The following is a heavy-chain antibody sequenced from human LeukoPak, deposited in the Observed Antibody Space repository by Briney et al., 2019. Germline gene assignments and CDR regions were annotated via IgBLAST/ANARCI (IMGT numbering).Heavy chain of an antibody. CDR2: INTNTGNP. Sequence: GASVKVSCKASGYTFTSYAMNWVRQAPGQGLEWMGWINTNTGNPTYAQGFTGRFVFSLDTSVSTAYLQISSLKAEDTAVYYCASEGDYYDSSGYDYWGQGTLVTVPS. CDR1: GYTFTSYA. J-gene: IGHJ4*02. V-gene: IGHV7-4-1*02. D-gene: IGHD3-22*01. CDR3: ASEGDYYDSSGYDY.